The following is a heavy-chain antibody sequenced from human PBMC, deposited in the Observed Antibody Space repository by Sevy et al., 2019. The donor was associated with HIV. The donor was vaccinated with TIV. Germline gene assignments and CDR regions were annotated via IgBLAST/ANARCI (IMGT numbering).Heavy chain of an antibody. V-gene: IGHV3-53*01. J-gene: IGHJ4*02. Sequence: GGSLRLSCAASGFTVSSNYMSWVRQAPGKGLEWVSVIYSGGSTYYADSVKGRFTISRDNSKNTLYLQMNSLRAEDTXXXXXXXXGTTVFDYWGQGTLVTVSS. D-gene: IGHD4-17*01. CDR3: XXXGTTVFDY. CDR1: GFTVSSNY. CDR2: IYSGGST.